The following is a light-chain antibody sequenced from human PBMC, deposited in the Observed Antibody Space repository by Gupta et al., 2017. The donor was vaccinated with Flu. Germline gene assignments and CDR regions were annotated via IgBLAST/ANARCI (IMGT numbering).Light chain of an antibody. V-gene: IGKV1-5*03. J-gene: IGKJ1*01. Sequence: DRVTITCLASQSISSWLAWFLQKPGKAPQLLIYKASNLEEGVPSRFSGRGSGTEFTLTISSLQPDDFATYYCRQYNSYSWTFGQGTKVEIK. CDR2: KAS. CDR3: RQYNSYSWT. CDR1: QSISSW.